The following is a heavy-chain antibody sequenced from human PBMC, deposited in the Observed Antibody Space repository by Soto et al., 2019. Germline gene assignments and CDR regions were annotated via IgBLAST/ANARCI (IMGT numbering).Heavy chain of an antibody. CDR1: GYTFTGYY. D-gene: IGHD1-20*01. CDR3: ARDLLITGTTGDPSFRYGMDV. Sequence: ASVKVSCKASGYTFTGYYMHWVRQAPGQGLEWMGWINPNSGGTNYAQKFQGWVTMTRDTSISTAYMELSRLRSDDTAAYYCARDLLITGTTGDPSFRYGMDVWGQGTTVTVSS. CDR2: INPNSGGT. V-gene: IGHV1-2*04. J-gene: IGHJ6*02.